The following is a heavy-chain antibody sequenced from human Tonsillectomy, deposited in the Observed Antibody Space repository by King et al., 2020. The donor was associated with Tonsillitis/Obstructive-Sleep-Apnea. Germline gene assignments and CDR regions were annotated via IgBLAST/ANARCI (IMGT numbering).Heavy chain of an antibody. CDR2: ISGSGGST. Sequence: VQLVESGGGLVQPGGSLRLSCAASGFTFRSYAMNWVRQAPGKGLEWVSVISGSGGSTYYADSVKGRFTISRDNSKNTLYLQMTSLRAEDTAVYYCAKDPDSVVVYYGMDVWGQGTTVTVSS. V-gene: IGHV3-23*04. CDR3: AKDPDSVVVYYGMDV. J-gene: IGHJ6*02. CDR1: GFTFRSYA. D-gene: IGHD2-2*01.